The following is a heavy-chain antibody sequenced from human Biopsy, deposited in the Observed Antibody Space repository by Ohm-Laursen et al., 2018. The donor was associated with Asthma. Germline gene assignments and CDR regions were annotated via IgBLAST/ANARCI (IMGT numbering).Heavy chain of an antibody. Sequence: SLRLSCAASRFTYEMHWVRQAPGKGLEWVAVISYDGSSIYYADSVKGRFTISQDNSKNTLSLQMNSLTAEDTAVYYCAKEGVAGTHIEDWGQGTLVTVSS. D-gene: IGHD6-19*01. CDR2: ISYDGSSI. V-gene: IGHV3-30*04. CDR3: AKEGVAGTHIED. CDR1: RFTYE. J-gene: IGHJ4*02.